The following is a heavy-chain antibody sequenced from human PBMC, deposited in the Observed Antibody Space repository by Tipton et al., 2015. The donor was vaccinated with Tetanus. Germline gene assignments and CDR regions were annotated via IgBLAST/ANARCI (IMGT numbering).Heavy chain of an antibody. J-gene: IGHJ4*02. CDR2: FYFSGHT. CDR3: ARHNSGYFSFFDY. Sequence: TLSLTCTVSGVSIADNSNYWGWIRQPPGKGLEWIGSFYFSGHTYSNPSPKSRVTMSVDTSSNQFSLRLGSVTAADTAVYYCARHNSGYFSFFDYWGQGTLVTVSS. V-gene: IGHV4-39*01. D-gene: IGHD3-22*01. CDR1: GVSIADNSNY.